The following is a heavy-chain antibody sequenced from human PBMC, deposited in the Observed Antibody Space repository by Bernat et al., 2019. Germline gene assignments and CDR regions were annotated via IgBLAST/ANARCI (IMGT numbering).Heavy chain of an antibody. CDR2: ISNSGSTI. V-gene: IGHV3-11*01. J-gene: IGHJ5*02. Sequence: QVQLVESGGGLVKPGGSLRLSCAASGFTFSDYYMGWVRQAPGKGLEWVSYISNSGSTIYYADSVKGRFTISRDNAKNSLYLQMNSLRAEDTAVYYCARDGGVDRYSSGWYGYNWFDPWGQGTLVTVSS. CDR1: GFTFSDYY. D-gene: IGHD6-19*01. CDR3: ARDGGVDRYSSGWYGYNWFDP.